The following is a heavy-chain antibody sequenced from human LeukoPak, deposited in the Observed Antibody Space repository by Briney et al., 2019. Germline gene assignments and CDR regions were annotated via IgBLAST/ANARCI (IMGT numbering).Heavy chain of an antibody. CDR3: VIAAAGTKRADY. CDR2: FDLEDGET. V-gene: IGHV1-24*01. D-gene: IGHD6-13*01. J-gene: IGHJ4*02. Sequence: ASVKVSCKVSGYTLTELSMHWVRQAPGKGLEWMGGFDLEDGETIYAQKFQGRVTMTEDTSTDTAYMELSSLRSEDTAVYYCVIAAAGTKRADYWGQGTLVTVSS. CDR1: GYTLTELS.